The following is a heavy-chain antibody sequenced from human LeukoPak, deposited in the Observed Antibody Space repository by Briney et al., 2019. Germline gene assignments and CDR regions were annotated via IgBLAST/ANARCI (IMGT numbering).Heavy chain of an antibody. J-gene: IGHJ4*02. Sequence: PGRSLRLSCAASGFTFGDYPMSWVRLAPGRGLEWVGFIRSKAYGGTTEYAASVKGRFTISRDDSKGIAYLQMNSLKTEDTAVYYCTRDPSSNWNYIDYWGQGTLVTVSS. D-gene: IGHD1-20*01. CDR2: IRSKAYGGTT. CDR1: GFTFGDYP. CDR3: TRDPSSNWNYIDY. V-gene: IGHV3-49*04.